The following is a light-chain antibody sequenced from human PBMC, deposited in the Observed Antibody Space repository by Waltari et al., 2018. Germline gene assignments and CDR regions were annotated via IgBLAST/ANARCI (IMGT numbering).Light chain of an antibody. CDR1: QDIRRS. J-gene: IGKJ3*01. CDR3: QQHHYLLS. Sequence: DIQMTQSPSSLSASAGDRVTITCQASQDIRRSLNWYQQNPGKAPKLLIYEASNLATGVSTRFSGSGSGTDFTFTISSLQPEDIRTYYCQQHHYLLSFGPGTKVDI. CDR2: EAS. V-gene: IGKV1-33*01.